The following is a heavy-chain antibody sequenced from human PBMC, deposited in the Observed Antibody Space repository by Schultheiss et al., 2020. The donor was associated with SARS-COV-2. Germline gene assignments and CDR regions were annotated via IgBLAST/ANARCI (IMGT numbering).Heavy chain of an antibody. CDR1: GYSISSGYY. Sequence: SETLSLTCAVSGYSISSGYYWGWIRQPPGKGLEWIGSIYHSGSTYYNPSLKSRVTISVDTSKNQFSLKLSSVTAADTAVYYCARERGCGSSTSCYSSFGNWGQGTLVTVSS. D-gene: IGHD2-2*01. CDR3: ARERGCGSSTSCYSSFGN. J-gene: IGHJ4*02. CDR2: IYHSGST. V-gene: IGHV4-38-2*02.